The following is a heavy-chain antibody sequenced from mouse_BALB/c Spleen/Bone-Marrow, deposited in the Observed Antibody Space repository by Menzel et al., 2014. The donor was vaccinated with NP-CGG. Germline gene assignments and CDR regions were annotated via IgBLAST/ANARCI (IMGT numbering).Heavy chain of an antibody. CDR3: ARLGYYCRFAY. D-gene: IGHD1-1*01. Sequence: DVKLQESGGGLVQPGGSLKLSCAASGFDFSSYWMSWVRQAPGKGLEWIGEINPDSSTINYTPSLKDRFIISRDNAKNTLYLQMSKVRAEDTAPYYCARLGYYCRFAYWGQGTLVTVSA. CDR1: GFDFSSYW. CDR2: INPDSSTI. J-gene: IGHJ3*01. V-gene: IGHV4-1*02.